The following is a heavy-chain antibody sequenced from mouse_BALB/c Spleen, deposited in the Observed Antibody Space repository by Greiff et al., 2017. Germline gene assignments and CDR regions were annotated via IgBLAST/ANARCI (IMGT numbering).Heavy chain of an antibody. Sequence: EVQLVESGGGLVKPGGSLKLSCAASGFTFSSYAMSWVRQTPEKRLEWVASISSGGSTYYPDSVKGRFTISRDNARNILYLQMSSLRSEDTAMYYCARGRDLAWFAYWGQGTLVTVSA. CDR3: ARGRDLAWFAY. CDR2: ISSGGST. CDR1: GFTFSSYA. J-gene: IGHJ3*01. V-gene: IGHV5-6-5*01. D-gene: IGHD2-4*01.